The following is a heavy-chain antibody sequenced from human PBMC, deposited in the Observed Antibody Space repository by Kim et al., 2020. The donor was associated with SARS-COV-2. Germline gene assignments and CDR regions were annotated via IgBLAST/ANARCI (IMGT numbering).Heavy chain of an antibody. CDR3: AKESGSGSYYAWTYYYYGMDV. CDR2: ISYDGSNK. V-gene: IGHV3-30*18. J-gene: IGHJ6*02. CDR1: GFTFSSYG. Sequence: GGSLRLSCAGSGFTFSSYGMHWVRQAPGKGLEWVAVISYDGSNKYYADSVKGRFTISRDNSKNTLYLQMNSLRAEDTAVYYCAKESGSGSYYAWTYYYYGMDVWGQGTTVTVSS. D-gene: IGHD3-10*01.